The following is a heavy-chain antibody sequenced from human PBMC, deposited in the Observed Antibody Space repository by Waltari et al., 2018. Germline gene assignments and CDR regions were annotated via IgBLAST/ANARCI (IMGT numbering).Heavy chain of an antibody. V-gene: IGHV3-53*01. D-gene: IGHD4-17*01. CDR2: IYMGGST. CDR3: AREPIDYGDSIRDL. CDR1: GFTVSSNY. Sequence: EVQLVESGGGLIQPGGSLRLSCAASGFTVSSNYMSWVRQAPGKGLEWVSVIYMGGSTNYANSVQGPFTISRDNSKNPLYLQMNSLRAEDTAVYYCAREPIDYGDSIRDLWGQGTLVTVSS. J-gene: IGHJ4*02.